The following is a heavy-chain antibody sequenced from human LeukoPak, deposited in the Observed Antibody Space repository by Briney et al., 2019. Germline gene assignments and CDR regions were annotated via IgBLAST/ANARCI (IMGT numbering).Heavy chain of an antibody. CDR3: AREVVTTILMFDY. V-gene: IGHV4-39*07. Sequence: PSETLSLTCTVSGASIDSTDYYWDWIRQSPGKELEWIGSISQSGSPYYNPSLKSRVTISVDTSKNQFSLRLNSVSAADTAVYYCAREVVTTILMFDYWGQGNLVIVSS. CDR1: GASIDSTDYY. CDR2: ISQSGSP. J-gene: IGHJ4*02. D-gene: IGHD5-12*01.